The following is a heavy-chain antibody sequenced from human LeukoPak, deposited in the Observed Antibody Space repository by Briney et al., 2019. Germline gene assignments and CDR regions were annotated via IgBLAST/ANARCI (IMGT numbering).Heavy chain of an antibody. CDR2: INWDGYST. Sequence: PGGSLRLSCAASGFIFGDYGMTWVRQGPGKGLEWDSGINWDGYSTGYADYVRGRFTISRDNAKSTLYLQMNSLRPEDTALYYCVRDLRTDYAFDSWGQGTLFTVSS. CDR1: GFIFGDYG. D-gene: IGHD4/OR15-4a*01. CDR3: VRDLRTDYAFDS. J-gene: IGHJ4*02. V-gene: IGHV3-20*04.